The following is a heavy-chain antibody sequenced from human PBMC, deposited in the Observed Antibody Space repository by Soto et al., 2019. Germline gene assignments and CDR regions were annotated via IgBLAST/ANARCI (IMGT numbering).Heavy chain of an antibody. CDR1: GYSFTSYW. CDR3: ARGYCTTTICDPWFDP. Sequence: GESLKISCTGVGYSFTSYWIGWVRQKPGKGLEWMGTIYPGDSDTRYSPSFQGQVTISADKSITTVYLQWSSLKASDTAMYYCARGYCTTTICDPWFDPWGQGTLVTASS. V-gene: IGHV5-51*01. J-gene: IGHJ5*02. CDR2: IYPGDSDT. D-gene: IGHD2-2*01.